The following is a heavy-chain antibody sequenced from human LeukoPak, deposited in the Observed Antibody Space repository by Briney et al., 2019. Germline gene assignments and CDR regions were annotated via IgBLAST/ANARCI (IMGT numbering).Heavy chain of an antibody. D-gene: IGHD3-22*01. V-gene: IGHV4-4*07. J-gene: IGHJ4*02. CDR3: ARRIGGIVVVAHYDY. CDR1: GGSISSYY. Sequence: PSETLSLTCTVSGGSISSYYWSWIRQPAGKGLEWIGRIYTSGSTNYNPSLKSRVTISVDTSKNQFSLKLSSVTAADTAVYYCARRIGGIVVVAHYDYWGQGTLVTVSS. CDR2: IYTSGST.